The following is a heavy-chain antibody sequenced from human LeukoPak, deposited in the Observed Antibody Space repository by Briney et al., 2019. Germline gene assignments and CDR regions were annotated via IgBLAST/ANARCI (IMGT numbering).Heavy chain of an antibody. CDR1: GFTFSSYA. J-gene: IGHJ4*02. CDR3: AKEGRSTTPGY. V-gene: IGHV3-21*01. D-gene: IGHD6-13*01. CDR2: ISSGSSSI. Sequence: GGSLRLSCAASGFTFSSYAMSWVRQAPGKGLEWVSSISSGSSSIYYRDSVKGRFTISRDNTKNSLYLQMNSLRAEDTAVYFCAKEGRSTTPGYWGQGTLVTVSS.